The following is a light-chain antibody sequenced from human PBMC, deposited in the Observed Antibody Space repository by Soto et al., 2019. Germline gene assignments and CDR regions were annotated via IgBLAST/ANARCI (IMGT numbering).Light chain of an antibody. J-gene: IGKJ2*01. CDR2: GAS. CDR1: QSVSNY. Sequence: IVITQSPATLSVSLGDRATLSCRASQSVSNYLAWYQQKPGQAPRLLIYGASTRATGIPARFSGSGSETDFTLTISSLQSEDFAVYYCQQYNSWPPSYTFGQGTKLQIK. CDR3: QQYNSWPPSYT. V-gene: IGKV3-15*01.